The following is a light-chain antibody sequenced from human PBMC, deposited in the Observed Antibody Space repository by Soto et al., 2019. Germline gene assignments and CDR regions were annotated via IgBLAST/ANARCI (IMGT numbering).Light chain of an antibody. Sequence: DVLMTQSPSSLSAFVGDRVTITCRASQGIAPYLAWFQQKPGKVPKLLIYATSTLQSGVPSRFSGSGSGTDFTLTINSLQPEDVGTYYCQKYNIAPLTFGGGTKVEIK. CDR2: ATS. CDR3: QKYNIAPLT. V-gene: IGKV1-27*01. J-gene: IGKJ4*01. CDR1: QGIAPY.